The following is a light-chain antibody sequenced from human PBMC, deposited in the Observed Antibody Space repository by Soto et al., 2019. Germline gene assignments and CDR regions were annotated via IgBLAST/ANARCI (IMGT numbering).Light chain of an antibody. CDR1: SSDVGGYDL. J-gene: IGLJ3*02. CDR2: EVS. Sequence: QSALTQPASVSASPGQSITISCTGTSSDVGGYDLVSWYQQRPGKAPKLMVYEVSNRPSGVSSRFSGSKSGNTASLTISGLQAEDEADYYCSSYTSSSTRVFGGGTKVTVL. CDR3: SSYTSSSTRV. V-gene: IGLV2-14*02.